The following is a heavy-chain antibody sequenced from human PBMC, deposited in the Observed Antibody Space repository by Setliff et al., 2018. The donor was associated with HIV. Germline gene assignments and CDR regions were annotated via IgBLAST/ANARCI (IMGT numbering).Heavy chain of an antibody. CDR1: GFSLRSYS. CDR2: ISSRGSTM. J-gene: IGHJ4*02. Sequence: GGSLRLSCAASGFSLRSYSMNWVRQAPGKGLEWVSYISSRGSTMFYADSVKGRFTISRDDSKNTVYLQMNSLRAEDTAVYYCAKAQPYRDWGQGTLVTVSS. V-gene: IGHV3-48*01. CDR3: AKAQPYRD. D-gene: IGHD6-13*01.